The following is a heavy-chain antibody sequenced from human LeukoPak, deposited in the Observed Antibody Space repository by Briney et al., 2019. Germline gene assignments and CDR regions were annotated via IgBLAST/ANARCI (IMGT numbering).Heavy chain of an antibody. Sequence: ASLKVSSKASGYTFTSYGTCWGPQAPGQGREWMGWISAYNGNTNYAQKLQGRVTMTTDTSTSTAYMEPRSLRSDDTAVYYCARGPWRNSKDNWGQGTLVTVSS. CDR3: ARGPWRNSKDN. D-gene: IGHD1-7*01. V-gene: IGHV1-18*01. CDR2: ISAYNGNT. CDR1: GYTFTSYG. J-gene: IGHJ4*02.